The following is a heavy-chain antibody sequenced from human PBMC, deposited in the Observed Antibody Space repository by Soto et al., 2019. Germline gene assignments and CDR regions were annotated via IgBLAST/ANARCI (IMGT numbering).Heavy chain of an antibody. Sequence: SETLSLTCTVSGGSISSGDYYWSWIRQPPGKGLEWIGYIYYSGSTYYNPSLKSRVTISVDTSKNQFSLKLSSVTAADTAVYYCARAKKVAVAGTVGWFDPWGQGTLVT. CDR2: IYYSGST. D-gene: IGHD6-19*01. V-gene: IGHV4-30-4*01. J-gene: IGHJ5*02. CDR3: ARAKKVAVAGTVGWFDP. CDR1: GGSISSGDYY.